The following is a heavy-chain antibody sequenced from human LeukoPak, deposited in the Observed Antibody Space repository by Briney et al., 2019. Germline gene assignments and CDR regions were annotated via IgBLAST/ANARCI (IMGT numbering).Heavy chain of an antibody. CDR1: GGSISSGGYY. Sequence: SETLSLTCTVSGGSISSGGYYWSWIRQHPGKGLEWIGYIYYSGSTYYNPSLKSRVTISVDTSKNQFSLKLSSVTAADTAVYYCASLRYCSGGSCYSGSWFDPWGQGTLVTVSS. J-gene: IGHJ5*02. CDR3: ASLRYCSGGSCYSGSWFDP. V-gene: IGHV4-31*03. CDR2: IYYSGST. D-gene: IGHD2-15*01.